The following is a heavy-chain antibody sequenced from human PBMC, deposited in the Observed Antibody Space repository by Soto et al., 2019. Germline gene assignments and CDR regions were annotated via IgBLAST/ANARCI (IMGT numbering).Heavy chain of an antibody. V-gene: IGHV4-34*01. J-gene: IGHJ4*02. CDR1: GGSFSGYY. D-gene: IGHD3-10*01. CDR2: INHSGST. CDR3: ARGPISGRRFATYFDY. Sequence: QVQLQQWGAGLLKPSETLSLTCAVYGGSFSGYYWNWIRQPPGQGLEWIGEINHSGSTNYNPSLKSRVTVSVDTSKNQFSLNLSSVTAADTAVYYCARGPISGRRFATYFDYWGQGTLVTVSS.